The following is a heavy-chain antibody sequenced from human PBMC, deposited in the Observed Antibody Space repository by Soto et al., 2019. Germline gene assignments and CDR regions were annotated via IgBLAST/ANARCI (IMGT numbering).Heavy chain of an antibody. Sequence: QVQLVKSGGEVKRPGASVKVSCKTSGYTFSNYGITWVRQAHGQPLEWLGWISLYSDGTNYAQKFQGRVSMTTDTSTTTAYMELRSLRSDDTAVYYCARVVPGAEAWFGPWGQGTLVTVSS. CDR3: ARVVPGAEAWFGP. J-gene: IGHJ5*02. CDR2: ISLYSDGT. D-gene: IGHD2-2*01. CDR1: GYTFSNYG. V-gene: IGHV1-18*01.